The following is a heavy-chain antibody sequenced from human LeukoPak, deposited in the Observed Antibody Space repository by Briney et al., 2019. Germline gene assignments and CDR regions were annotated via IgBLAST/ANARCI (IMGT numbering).Heavy chain of an antibody. D-gene: IGHD3-22*01. CDR2: IYDSGST. V-gene: IGHV4-59*01. Sequence: SETLSLTCTVSGNSISTYYWSWIRQPPGKGLEWIGYIYDSGSTNYNPSLKSRVTISVDTSKNQFSLKLSSVTAADTAVYYCACLTTADAFDIWGQGTMVTVSS. CDR3: ACLTTADAFDI. CDR1: GNSISTYY. J-gene: IGHJ3*02.